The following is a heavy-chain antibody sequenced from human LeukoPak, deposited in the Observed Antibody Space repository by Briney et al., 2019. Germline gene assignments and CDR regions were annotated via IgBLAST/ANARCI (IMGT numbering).Heavy chain of an antibody. CDR1: GFTFSSYS. CDR2: IRQDGGLK. Sequence: SGGSLRLSCAASGFTFSSYSMNWVRQAPGKGLEWVANIRQDGGLKHYVDSVKGRFTISRDNAENSLYLQMNSLRAEDTAVYYCAREIVGAIKSYFDYWGQGTLVTASS. J-gene: IGHJ4*02. CDR3: AREIVGAIKSYFDY. V-gene: IGHV3-7*01. D-gene: IGHD1-26*01.